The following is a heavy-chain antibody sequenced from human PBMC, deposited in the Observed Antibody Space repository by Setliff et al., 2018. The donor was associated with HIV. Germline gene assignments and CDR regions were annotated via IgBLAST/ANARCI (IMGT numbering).Heavy chain of an antibody. Sequence: GGSLRLSCAASGFTITSYSMNWVRQAPGKGLEWVSSISSSSSYIYYADSLKGRFTIPRDNAKNSLYLQMNSLRAEDTAVYYCAREGMTPGRFDPWGQGTLVTVSS. CDR3: AREGMTPGRFDP. V-gene: IGHV3-21*01. J-gene: IGHJ5*02. CDR2: ISSSSSYI. CDR1: GFTITSYS. D-gene: IGHD3-10*01.